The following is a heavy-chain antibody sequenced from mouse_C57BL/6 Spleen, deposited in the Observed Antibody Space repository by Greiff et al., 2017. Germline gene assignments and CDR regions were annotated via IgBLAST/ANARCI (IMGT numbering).Heavy chain of an antibody. Sequence: EVHLVESGEGLVKPGGSLKLSCAASGFTFSSYAMSWVRQTPEKRLEWVAYISSGGDYIYYADTVKGRFTISRDNARNTLYLQMSSLKSEDTAMYYCTLDGSSPSPMDDWGQGTSVTVSS. D-gene: IGHD1-1*01. CDR1: GFTFSSYA. CDR3: TLDGSSPSPMDD. V-gene: IGHV5-9-1*02. CDR2: ISSGGDYI. J-gene: IGHJ4*01.